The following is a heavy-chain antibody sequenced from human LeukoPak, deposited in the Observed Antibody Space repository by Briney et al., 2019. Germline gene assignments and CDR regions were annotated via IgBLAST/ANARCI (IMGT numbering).Heavy chain of an antibody. Sequence: SGPTLVNPTQTLTLTCTFSGFSLSTSGMRVSWIRQPPGKALEWLARIDWDDDKFYSTSLKTRLTISKDTSKNQVVLTMTNMDPVDRATYYCARTHELGYCSGGSCYPYFDYWGQGTLVTVSS. V-gene: IGHV2-70*04. J-gene: IGHJ4*02. D-gene: IGHD2-15*01. CDR1: GFSLSTSGMR. CDR2: IDWDDDK. CDR3: ARTHELGYCSGGSCYPYFDY.